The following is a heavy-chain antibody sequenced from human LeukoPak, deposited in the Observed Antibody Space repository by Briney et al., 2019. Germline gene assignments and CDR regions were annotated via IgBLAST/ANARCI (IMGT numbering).Heavy chain of an antibody. J-gene: IGHJ2*01. CDR2: ISSSGSTI. D-gene: IGHD1-7*01. CDR3: ARVGYNWNYGYWYFDL. V-gene: IGHV3-48*03. CDR1: GFTFSSYE. Sequence: GGSLRLSCAASGFTFSSYEMNWVRQAPGEGLEWGSYISSSGSTIYYADSVKGRFTISRDNAKNSLYLQMNSLRAEDTAVYYCARVGYNWNYGYWYFDLWGRGTLVTVSS.